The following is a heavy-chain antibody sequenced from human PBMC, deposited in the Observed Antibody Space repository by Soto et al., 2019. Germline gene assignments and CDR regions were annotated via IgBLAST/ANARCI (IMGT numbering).Heavy chain of an antibody. CDR1: GYTFIGYS. D-gene: IGHD4-17*01. V-gene: IGHV1-18*01. CDR2: ISAYSGDT. CDR3: ARPSGSYGDYAWSLKY. J-gene: IGHJ4*02. Sequence: QVQLVQSGAEVKKPGASVKVSCKASGYTFIGYSVGWVRQAPGQGLEWMGWISAYSGDTYYAQRFQDRLTMTTDASTSTDYMELTSLRSDDTAVYYCARPSGSYGDYAWSLKYWGQGTLVTVSS.